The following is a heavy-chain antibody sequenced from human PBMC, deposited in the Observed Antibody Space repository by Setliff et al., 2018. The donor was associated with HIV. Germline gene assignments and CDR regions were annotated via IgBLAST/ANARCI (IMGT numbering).Heavy chain of an antibody. V-gene: IGHV4-61*09. Sequence: PSETLSLTCTVSGGSINNGVSYWSWIRQSAEKGLEWIGHVSSSGSTTYNPSLKSRVTISVDVSKNQFSLMLDSATAADAALYFCARDVMEWFGSYFDHWGQGALVTVSS. D-gene: IGHD3-3*01. CDR3: ARDVMEWFGSYFDH. J-gene: IGHJ4*02. CDR1: GGSINNGVSY. CDR2: VSSSGST.